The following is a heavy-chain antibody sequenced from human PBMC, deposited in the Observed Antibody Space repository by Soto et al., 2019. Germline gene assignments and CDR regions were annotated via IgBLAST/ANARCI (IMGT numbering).Heavy chain of an antibody. Sequence: GESLKISCPGSGYSFASYWIGWVRQMPVKDREWMGIIYPGDSDTRYSPSFQGQATISADKSLTTAYLQWTSLKASDTALYYCATTRSFTIVFHYDVMDFWGQRTTVTVSS. CDR2: IYPGDSDT. D-gene: IGHD1-1*01. V-gene: IGHV5-51*01. CDR1: GYSFASYW. CDR3: ATTRSFTIVFHYDVMDF. J-gene: IGHJ6*02.